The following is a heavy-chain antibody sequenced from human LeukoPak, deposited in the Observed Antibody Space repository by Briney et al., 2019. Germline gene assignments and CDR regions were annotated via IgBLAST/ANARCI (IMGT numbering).Heavy chain of an antibody. V-gene: IGHV3-30-3*01. J-gene: IGHJ4*02. CDR2: ISYDGSNK. CDR1: GFTFSSYA. Sequence: GGSLRLSCAASGFTFSSYAMHWVRHAPGKGLEWVSVISYDGSNKYYADSVKGRFTISRDNSKTTLYLQMNSLRAEDTAVYYCARESSPAYCGGDCYSGYFDYWGQGTLVTVSS. CDR3: ARESSPAYCGGDCYSGYFDY. D-gene: IGHD2-21*02.